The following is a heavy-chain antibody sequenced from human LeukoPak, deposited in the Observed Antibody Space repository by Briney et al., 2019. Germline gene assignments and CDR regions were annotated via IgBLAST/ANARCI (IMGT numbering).Heavy chain of an antibody. CDR2: ISSSSTI. D-gene: IGHD6-19*01. Sequence: PGGSLRLSCAASGFTFSSYSTNWVRQAPGKGLEWVSYISSSSTIYYADSVKGRFTISRDNAKNSLYLQMNSLRAEDTAVYYCASLLTVAGYDYWGQGTLVTVSS. V-gene: IGHV3-48*01. CDR3: ASLLTVAGYDY. J-gene: IGHJ4*02. CDR1: GFTFSSYS.